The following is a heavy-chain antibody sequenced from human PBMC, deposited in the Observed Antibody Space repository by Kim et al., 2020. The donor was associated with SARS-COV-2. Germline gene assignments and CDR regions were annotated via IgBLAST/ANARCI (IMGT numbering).Heavy chain of an antibody. V-gene: IGHV3-30*09. CDR1: GFSFDSSA. Sequence: GGSLRLSCAASGFSFDSSAMNWVRQAPGKGLEWVADISYDGRNIDYADSVKGRFAISRDNAKNTLYLQMNSLRVEDTAVYYCARGNYNASAGLSDYYNGMDVWGRGTTDSVSS. CDR3: ARGNYNASAGLSDYYNGMDV. CDR2: ISYDGRNI. D-gene: IGHD3-10*01. J-gene: IGHJ6*02.